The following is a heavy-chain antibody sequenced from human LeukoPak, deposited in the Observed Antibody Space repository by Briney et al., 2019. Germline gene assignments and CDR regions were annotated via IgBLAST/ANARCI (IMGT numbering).Heavy chain of an antibody. D-gene: IGHD3-3*01. CDR2: IIPILGIA. CDR1: GGTFSSYT. Sequence: ASVKVSCKASGGTFSSYTISWVRQAPGQGLEWMGRIIPILGIANYAQKFQGRVTINADKSTSTAYMELSSLRSEDTAVYYCARDHYDFWSSSSYFMDVWGKGTTVTVSS. V-gene: IGHV1-69*04. J-gene: IGHJ6*03. CDR3: ARDHYDFWSSSSYFMDV.